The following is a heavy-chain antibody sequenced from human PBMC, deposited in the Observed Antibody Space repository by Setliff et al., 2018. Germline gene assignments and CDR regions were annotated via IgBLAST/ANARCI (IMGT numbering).Heavy chain of an antibody. J-gene: IGHJ4*02. V-gene: IGHV1-3*01. CDR1: GYTFTSYA. D-gene: IGHD5-12*01. CDR3: ARDMGIVATINYFDY. CDR2: INAGNGNT. Sequence: ASVKVSCKASGYTFTSYAMHWVRQAPGQRLEWMGWINAGNGNTKYSQKFQGRVTITRDTSASTAYMELSSLRSEDTAVYYCARDMGIVATINYFDYWGQGTLVTVS.